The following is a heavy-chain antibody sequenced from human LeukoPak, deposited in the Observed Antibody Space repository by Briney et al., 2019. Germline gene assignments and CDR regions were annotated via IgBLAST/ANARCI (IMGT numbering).Heavy chain of an antibody. CDR1: GGTFSSYA. J-gene: IGHJ6*02. CDR3: AREGTMVRDYYYYGMDV. V-gene: IGHV1-69*04. CDR2: IIPILGIA. D-gene: IGHD3-10*01. Sequence: SVKVSCKASGGTFSSYAISWVRQAPGQGLEWMGRIIPILGIANYAQKFQGRVTITADKSTSTAYMELSSLRSEDTAVYYCAREGTMVRDYYYYGMDVWAKGPRSPSP.